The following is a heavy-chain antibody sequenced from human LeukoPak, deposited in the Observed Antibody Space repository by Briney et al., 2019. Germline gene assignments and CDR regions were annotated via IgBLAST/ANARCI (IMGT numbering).Heavy chain of an antibody. CDR3: AKDIFPYYYGSGSFLLSYYFDY. V-gene: IGHV3-9*01. J-gene: IGHJ4*02. D-gene: IGHD3-10*01. CDR1: GFTFDDYA. CDR2: ISWNSGSI. Sequence: ETGGSLRLSCAASGFTFDDYAMHWVRHAPGKGLEWVSGISWNSGSIGYADSVKGRFTISIDNAKNSLYLQMNSLRAEDTALYYCAKDIFPYYYGSGSFLLSYYFDYWGQGTLVTVSS.